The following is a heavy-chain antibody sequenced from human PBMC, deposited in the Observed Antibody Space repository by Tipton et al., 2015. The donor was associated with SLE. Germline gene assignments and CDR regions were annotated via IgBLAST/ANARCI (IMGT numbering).Heavy chain of an antibody. Sequence: TLSLTCTVSGGSIGSYYWSWMRQAPGKGLEWIGYIFYGGTANNNPSLKSRVTISVDRSKNQFSLKLNSVTAADTAVYYCARGEWELYFDYWGQGTLVTVPS. CDR1: GGSIGSYY. D-gene: IGHD1-26*01. CDR2: IFYGGTA. CDR3: ARGEWELYFDY. J-gene: IGHJ4*02. V-gene: IGHV4-59*01.